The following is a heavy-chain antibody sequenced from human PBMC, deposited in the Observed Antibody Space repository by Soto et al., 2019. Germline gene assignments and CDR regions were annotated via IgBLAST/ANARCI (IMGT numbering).Heavy chain of an antibody. D-gene: IGHD4-17*01. CDR2: INSNGGIT. Sequence: EVQLVESGGGWVQPGGSLGPSCAPSGFTFSSYAMHWARQPPGKGLEYVSAINSNGGITYYANSVKGRFTISRDNSKNTLYLQMGSLRAEDMAVYYCARDGLRQYALDIWGQGTMVTVSS. CDR1: GFTFSSYA. CDR3: ARDGLRQYALDI. J-gene: IGHJ3*02. V-gene: IGHV3-64*01.